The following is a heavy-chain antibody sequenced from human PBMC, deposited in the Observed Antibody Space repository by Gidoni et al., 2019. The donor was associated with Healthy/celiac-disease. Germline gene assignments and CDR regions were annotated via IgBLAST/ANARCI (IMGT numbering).Heavy chain of an antibody. Sequence: QVQLQQWGAGLLTPSETLSLTCAVYGGSFSGYYWSWIRQPPGKGLEWIGEINHSGSTNYNPSLKSRVTISVDTSKNQFSLKLSSVTAADTAVYYCARETREYGSGSSIEYFQHWGQGTLVTVSS. CDR2: INHSGST. CDR3: ARETREYGSGSSIEYFQH. J-gene: IGHJ1*01. D-gene: IGHD3-10*01. V-gene: IGHV4-34*01. CDR1: GGSFSGYY.